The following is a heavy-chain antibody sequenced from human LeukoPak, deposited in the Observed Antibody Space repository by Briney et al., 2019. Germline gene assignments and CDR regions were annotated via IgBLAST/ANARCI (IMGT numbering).Heavy chain of an antibody. J-gene: IGHJ4*02. CDR1: GGSISSSSYY. D-gene: IGHD1-7*01. Sequence: SETLSLTCTVSGGSISSSSYYWGWIRQPPGKGLEWIGGIYYSGSTYYNPSLKSRVTISVDTSKNQFSLKLSSVTAADTAVYYCARERTGTSDLDYWGQGTLVTVSS. CDR3: ARERTGTSDLDY. CDR2: IYYSGST. V-gene: IGHV4-39*07.